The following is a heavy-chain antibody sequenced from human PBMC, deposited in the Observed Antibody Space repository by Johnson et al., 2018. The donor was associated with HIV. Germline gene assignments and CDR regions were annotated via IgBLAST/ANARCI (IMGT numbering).Heavy chain of an antibody. CDR2: IKSKTDGGTT. CDR1: GFTFSNAW. Sequence: VQLVESGGGLVKPGGSLRLSCAASGFTFSNAWMSWVRQAPGKGLAWIGHIKSKTDGGTTDYVAPVKGRFTISSDNSTNTLYLQINSLKTEDTAVYYCTTYTAMITMYVEIKGGAFDIWCQGTMVTVSS. CDR3: TTYTAMITMYVEIKGGAFDI. J-gene: IGHJ3*02. D-gene: IGHD5-18*01. V-gene: IGHV3-15*01.